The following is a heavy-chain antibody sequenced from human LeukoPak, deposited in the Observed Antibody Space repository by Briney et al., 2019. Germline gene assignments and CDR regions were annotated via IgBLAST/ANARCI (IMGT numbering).Heavy chain of an antibody. Sequence: ASVKVSCKASGYTFTGYYMYWVRQAPGQGLEWMGWINPNSGGTNYAQKFQGRVTMTRDTSISTAYMELSRLRSDDTAVYYCARVLPPLDPAAWGASFDYWGQGTLVTVSS. CDR2: INPNSGGT. CDR3: ARVLPPLDPAAWGASFDY. D-gene: IGHD2-2*01. V-gene: IGHV1-2*02. J-gene: IGHJ4*02. CDR1: GYTFTGYY.